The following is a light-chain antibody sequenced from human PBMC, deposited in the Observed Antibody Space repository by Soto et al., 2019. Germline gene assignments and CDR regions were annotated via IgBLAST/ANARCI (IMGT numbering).Light chain of an antibody. CDR1: QILLHSNGYNY. CDR3: MQALRTQWT. Sequence: DIVMTQYPLSLTVPPGEPSSISCRSSQILLHSNGYNYLDWYLQKPGQSPQLLIYLGSNRASGVPGRFSGSGSGRDFTLKISRVEAEDVGIYYCMQALRTQWTFGQGTKVDIK. CDR2: LGS. V-gene: IGKV2-28*01. J-gene: IGKJ1*01.